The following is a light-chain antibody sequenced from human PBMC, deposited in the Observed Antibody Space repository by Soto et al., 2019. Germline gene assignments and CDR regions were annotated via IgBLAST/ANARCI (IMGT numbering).Light chain of an antibody. Sequence: DIQMTQSPSTLSASVGDRVTITCRASQSTSGWVAWYQQKPGKAPKLLIYQASSLENGVPSRFSGSGSEIEFTLTISSLQPDDFASYYCQQYESRQGTFGQGTKVEIK. CDR3: QQYESRQGT. V-gene: IGKV1-5*03. CDR2: QAS. CDR1: QSTSGW. J-gene: IGKJ1*01.